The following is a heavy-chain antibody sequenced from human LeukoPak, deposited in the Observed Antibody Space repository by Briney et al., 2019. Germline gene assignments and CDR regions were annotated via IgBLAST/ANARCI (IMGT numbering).Heavy chain of an antibody. V-gene: IGHV1-2*02. CDR3: ARLKGYCSSTSCPHPFDY. Sequence: ASVKVSCKASGYTFTGYYMHWVRQAPGQGLEWMGLINPNSGCTNYAQKFQGRVTMTRDTSISTAYMELSRLRSDDTAVYYCARLKGYCSSTSCPHPFDYWGQGTLVTVSS. D-gene: IGHD2-2*01. CDR1: GYTFTGYY. J-gene: IGHJ4*02. CDR2: INPNSGCT.